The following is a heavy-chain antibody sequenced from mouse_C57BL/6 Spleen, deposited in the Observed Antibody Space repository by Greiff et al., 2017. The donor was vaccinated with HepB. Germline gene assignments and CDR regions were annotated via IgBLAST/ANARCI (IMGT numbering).Heavy chain of an antibody. V-gene: IGHV1-64*01. D-gene: IGHD2-12*01. CDR3: ARSDLLRREVYAMDY. Sequence: VQLQQPGAELVKPGASVKLSCKASGYTFTSYWMHWVKQRPGQGLEWIGMIHPNSGSTNYNEKFKSKATLTVDKSSSTAYMQLSSLTSEDSAVYYCARSDLLRREVYAMDYWGQGTSVTVSS. J-gene: IGHJ4*01. CDR2: IHPNSGST. CDR1: GYTFTSYW.